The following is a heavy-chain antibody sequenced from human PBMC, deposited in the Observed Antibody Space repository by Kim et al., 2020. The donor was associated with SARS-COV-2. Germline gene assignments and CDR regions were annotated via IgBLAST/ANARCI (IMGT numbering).Heavy chain of an antibody. V-gene: IGHV3-9*01. CDR1: GFTFDDYA. Sequence: GGSLRLSCAASGFTFDDYAMHWVRQAPGKGLEWVSGISWNSGSIGYADSVKGRFTISRDNAKNSLYLQMNSLRAEVTALYYCAKGALGLLYGSGLQHWGQGTLVTVSS. CDR3: AKGALGLLYGSGLQH. CDR2: ISWNSGSI. J-gene: IGHJ1*01. D-gene: IGHD3-10*01.